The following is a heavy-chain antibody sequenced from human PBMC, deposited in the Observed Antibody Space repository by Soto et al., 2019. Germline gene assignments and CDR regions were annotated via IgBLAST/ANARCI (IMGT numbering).Heavy chain of an antibody. J-gene: IGHJ5*02. CDR3: AKDKRVSWSSNNWFDP. CDR1: GFTFSSYA. V-gene: IGHV3-23*01. Sequence: PGGSLRLSCAASGFTFSSYAMSWVRQAPGKGLEWVSAISGSGGSTYYADSVKGRFTISRDNSKNTLYLQMNSLRAKDTAVYYCAKDKRVSWSSNNWFDPWGQGTLVTVSS. CDR2: ISGSGGST.